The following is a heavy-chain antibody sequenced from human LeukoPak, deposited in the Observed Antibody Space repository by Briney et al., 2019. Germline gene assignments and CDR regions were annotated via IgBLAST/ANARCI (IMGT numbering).Heavy chain of an antibody. CDR1: GFTFSDAR. D-gene: IGHD1-26*01. CDR3: ATRAGGSTGY. CDR2: IKTETDGGTV. V-gene: IGHV3-15*01. Sequence: GGSLRLSCAASGFTFSDARMSWVRQPPGKGLEWVGRIKTETDGGTVDYAAPVKGRFTISRDDSENIVYLQMNSLKSEDTALYYCATRAGGSTGYWGQGTLVTVSS. J-gene: IGHJ4*02.